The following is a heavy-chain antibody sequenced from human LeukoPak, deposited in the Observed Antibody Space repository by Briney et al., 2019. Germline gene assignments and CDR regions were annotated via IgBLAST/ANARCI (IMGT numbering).Heavy chain of an antibody. Sequence: SQTLSLTCTVSGGSISSGGYYWSWIRQHPGKGLEWIGYIYYSGSTYYNPSLKSRVTISVDTSKSQFSLKLSSVTAADTAVYYCARQGSGILWRGYGMDVWGKGTTVTVSS. CDR3: ARQGSGILWRGYGMDV. CDR1: GGSISSGGYY. D-gene: IGHD3-10*01. V-gene: IGHV4-31*03. CDR2: IYYSGST. J-gene: IGHJ6*04.